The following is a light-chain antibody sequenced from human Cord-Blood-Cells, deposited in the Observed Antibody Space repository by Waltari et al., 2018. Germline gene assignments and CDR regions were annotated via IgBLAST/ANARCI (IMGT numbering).Light chain of an antibody. V-gene: IGKV2-28*01. J-gene: IGKJ5*01. CDR2: LGS. CDR1: QSLLHSNGYNY. Sequence: EIVMTQSPLSLPVTPGEPASISCRSSQSLLHSNGYNYLDWYLQKPGQSPHLLIYLGSNRASGVPDRFSGSGSGTDFTLKISRVEAEDVGVYYCMQALQTPITFGQGTRLEIK. CDR3: MQALQTPIT.